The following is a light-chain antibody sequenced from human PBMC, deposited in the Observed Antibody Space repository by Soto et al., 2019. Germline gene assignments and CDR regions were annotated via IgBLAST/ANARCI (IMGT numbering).Light chain of an antibody. CDR3: QQYNNWPPSYT. CDR2: DAS. V-gene: IGKV3-15*01. Sequence: EIVMTQSPATLSVSPGERATLSCRASQSISINLAWYQHKPGQAPRLLIYDASTRATGIPARFSGSRSGTEFTLTISSLQSEDFAVYYCQQYNNWPPSYTFGQGTKLEIK. CDR1: QSISIN. J-gene: IGKJ2*01.